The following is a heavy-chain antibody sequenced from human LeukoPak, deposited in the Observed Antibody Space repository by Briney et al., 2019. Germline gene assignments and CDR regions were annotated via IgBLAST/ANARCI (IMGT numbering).Heavy chain of an antibody. Sequence: GGSLRLSCAASGFTVTSNYMSWVRQAPGKGLEWVSVIAAGGVTYYADSVRGRFTISRDNPKNTLYPQMNSPRAEDTAVYYCARDGYNSTWYWYFDVWGRGTPVTVSS. D-gene: IGHD2/OR15-2a*01. J-gene: IGHJ2*01. CDR3: ARDGYNSTWYWYFDV. V-gene: IGHV3-53*01. CDR2: IAAGGVT. CDR1: GFTVTSNY.